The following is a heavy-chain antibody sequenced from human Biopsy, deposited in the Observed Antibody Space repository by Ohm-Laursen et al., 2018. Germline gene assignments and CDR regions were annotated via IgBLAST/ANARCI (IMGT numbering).Heavy chain of an antibody. D-gene: IGHD2-8*01. CDR1: GFIFSTYT. V-gene: IGHV3-21*01. Sequence: SLRLSCSASGFIFSTYTMNWVRQAPGEGLEWVSSISSRSSDIYYADSVKGRFTISRDNAKNSLFLHMNSLRAEDTAVYYCARESALKWCQCLSYFNGMDVWGQGTTVTVSS. J-gene: IGHJ6*02. CDR3: ARESALKWCQCLSYFNGMDV. CDR2: ISSRSSDI.